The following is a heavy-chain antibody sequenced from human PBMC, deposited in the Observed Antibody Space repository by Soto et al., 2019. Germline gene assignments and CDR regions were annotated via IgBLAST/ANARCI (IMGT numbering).Heavy chain of an antibody. CDR2: INYSGST. D-gene: IGHD6-19*01. V-gene: IGHV4-59*08. CDR1: GVSISTYY. CDR3: ARHKYPAYHSGWLIDH. Sequence: SETLSLTCTVSGVSISTYYWSWIRQPPGKGLEWIAYINYSGSTNYNPSLKSRVTISVDTSKSQVSLKVTSVTAADTAVYYCARHKYPAYHSGWLIDHWGQGSLVTVSS. J-gene: IGHJ4*02.